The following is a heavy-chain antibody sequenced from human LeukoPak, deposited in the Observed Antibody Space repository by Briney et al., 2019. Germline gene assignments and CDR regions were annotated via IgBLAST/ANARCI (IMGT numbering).Heavy chain of an antibody. Sequence: GASVKVSCKASGYTFTSYYMHWVRQAPGQGLEWMGIINPSGGSTNYAQKLQGRVTMITDTSTSTAYMELRSLRSDDTAVYYCARVGSSGWFYWGQGTLVTVSS. CDR2: INPSGGST. D-gene: IGHD6-19*01. J-gene: IGHJ4*02. V-gene: IGHV1-46*01. CDR1: GYTFTSYY. CDR3: ARVGSSGWFY.